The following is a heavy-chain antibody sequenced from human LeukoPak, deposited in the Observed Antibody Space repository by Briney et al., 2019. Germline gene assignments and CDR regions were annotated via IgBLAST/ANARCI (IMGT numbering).Heavy chain of an antibody. Sequence: SVKVSCKASVGTFSSYAISWVRQAPGQGLEWMGGIIPIFGTANYAQKFQGRVTITADESTSTAYMELSSLRSEDTAAYYCARDNDYGGAAGFDYWGQGTLVTVSS. D-gene: IGHD4-23*01. CDR1: VGTFSSYA. CDR3: ARDNDYGGAAGFDY. CDR2: IIPIFGTA. V-gene: IGHV1-69*13. J-gene: IGHJ4*02.